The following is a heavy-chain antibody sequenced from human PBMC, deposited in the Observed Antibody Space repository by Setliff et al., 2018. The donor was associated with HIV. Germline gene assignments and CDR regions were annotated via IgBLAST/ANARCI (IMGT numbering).Heavy chain of an antibody. J-gene: IGHJ4*02. CDR1: GFTFGGYG. Sequence: PGGSLRLSCIASGFTFGGYGLSWVRQAPGKGLEWVSCIGTLSDTYYPNSVKGRFTISRDNAKNSLYLQMNGLRAGDTAVYFCARAGRRHYYGSGSYAVFDYWGQGIVVTVSS. D-gene: IGHD3-10*01. V-gene: IGHV3-13*01. CDR3: ARAGRRHYYGSGSYAVFDY. CDR2: IGTLSDT.